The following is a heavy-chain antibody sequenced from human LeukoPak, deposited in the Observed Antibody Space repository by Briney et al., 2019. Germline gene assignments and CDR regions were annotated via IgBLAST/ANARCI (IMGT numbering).Heavy chain of an antibody. CDR2: IYPGDSDT. CDR1: GYSFTSYW. CDR3: ARGGVDNRCLDS. V-gene: IGHV5-51*01. D-gene: IGHD1-14*01. J-gene: IGHJ4*02. Sequence: GESLKISCKASGYSFTSYWIAWVRQMPGKGLEWMGIIYPGDSDTRYGPSFQGQVTISADKSISTAYLQWSSLEASDTAIYYCARGGVDNRCLDSWGQGTLVTVSS.